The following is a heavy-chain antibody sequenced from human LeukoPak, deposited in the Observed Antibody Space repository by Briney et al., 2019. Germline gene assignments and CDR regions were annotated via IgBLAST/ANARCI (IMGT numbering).Heavy chain of an antibody. CDR3: RRGHYDDTA. CDR2: VKKDGSEK. CDR1: EFNFGESW. D-gene: IGHD3-22*01. V-gene: IGHV3-7*01. J-gene: IGHJ5*02. Sequence: QPGGSLRLSCAASEFNFGESWMNWVRQAPGKGLEWVANVKKDGSEKFYVDSVKGRFTISRDNSRNSLYLQMNSLRAEDTGVYYCRRGHYDDTAWGRGTLVTVSS.